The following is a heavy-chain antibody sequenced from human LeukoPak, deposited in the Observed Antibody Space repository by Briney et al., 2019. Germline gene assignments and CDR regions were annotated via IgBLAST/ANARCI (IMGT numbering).Heavy chain of an antibody. CDR3: AKGNGYSYGRYYFDY. J-gene: IGHJ4*02. V-gene: IGHV3-23*01. D-gene: IGHD5-18*01. Sequence: GRSLIPSRAASGFTPSSYAMGWVPQAPRKGLGRVSANTSSGDKTNYDDSVKGRRTISRDNSKNTLYLQMNSLRAEDTAVYYCAKGNGYSYGRYYFDYWGQGTLVTVSS. CDR2: NTSSGDKT. CDR1: GFTPSSYA.